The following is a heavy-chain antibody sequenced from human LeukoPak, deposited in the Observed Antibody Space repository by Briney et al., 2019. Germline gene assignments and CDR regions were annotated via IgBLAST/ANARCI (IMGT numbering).Heavy chain of an antibody. V-gene: IGHV3-21*01. CDR1: GFTFSSYS. D-gene: IGHD3-3*01. CDR3: ARDSIITIFGVVIRLDY. J-gene: IGHJ4*02. Sequence: NTGGSLRLSCAASGFTFSSYSMNWVRQAPGKGLEWVSSISSSSYIYYADSVKGRFTISRDNAKNSLYLQMNSLRAEDTAVYYCARDSIITIFGVVIRLDYWGRGTLVTVSS. CDR2: ISSSSYI.